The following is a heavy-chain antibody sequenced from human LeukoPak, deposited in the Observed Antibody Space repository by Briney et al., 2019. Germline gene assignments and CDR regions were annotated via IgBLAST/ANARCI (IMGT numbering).Heavy chain of an antibody. CDR3: ARVDYGDYGLDY. Sequence: PGGSLRLSCAAPGFTVSSNYMSWVRQAPGKGLEWVSVIYSGGSTYYADSVKGRFTISRDNSKNTLYLQMNSLRAEDTAVYYCARVDYGDYGLDYWGQGTLVTVSS. CDR1: GFTVSSNY. CDR2: IYSGGST. D-gene: IGHD4-17*01. V-gene: IGHV3-66*01. J-gene: IGHJ4*02.